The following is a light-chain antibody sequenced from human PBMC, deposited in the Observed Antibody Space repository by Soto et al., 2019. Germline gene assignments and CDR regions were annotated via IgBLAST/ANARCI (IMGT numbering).Light chain of an antibody. V-gene: IGLV2-14*03. CDR1: SSDVGGYDY. Sequence: QSSLTQPASVSGSPGQSITISCTGTSSDVGGYDYVSWYQHHPGKAPKLMIFDVSHRPSGVSDRFSGSKSGNTASLTISGLQTEDEADYYCSSYTSTNIPIFGGGTQLTVL. J-gene: IGLJ7*01. CDR2: DVS. CDR3: SSYTSTNIPI.